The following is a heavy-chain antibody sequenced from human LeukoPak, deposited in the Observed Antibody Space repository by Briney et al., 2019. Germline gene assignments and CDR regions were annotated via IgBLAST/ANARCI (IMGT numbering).Heavy chain of an antibody. CDR3: AREAVHSGSLCYFDY. Sequence: PGGSLRLSCAASGFTFSSYSMNWVRQAPGKGLEWVSSISSSSSYIYYADSVKGRFTISRDNAKNSLYLQMNSLRAEDTAVYYCAREAVHSGSLCYFDYWGQGTLVTVSS. CDR1: GFTFSSYS. CDR2: ISSSSSYI. J-gene: IGHJ4*02. D-gene: IGHD1-26*01. V-gene: IGHV3-21*01.